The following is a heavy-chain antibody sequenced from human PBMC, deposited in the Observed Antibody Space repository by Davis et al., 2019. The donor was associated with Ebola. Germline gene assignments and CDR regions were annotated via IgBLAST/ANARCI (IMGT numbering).Heavy chain of an antibody. CDR3: AKALLGGIAAAGADY. D-gene: IGHD6-13*01. V-gene: IGHV3-9*01. CDR1: GFTFDDYA. J-gene: IGHJ4*02. Sequence: PGGSLRLSCAASGFTFDDYAMHWVRQAPGKGLEWVSGFSWNSGSIGYADSVKGRFTISRDNAKNSLYLQMNSLRAEDTALYYCAKALLGGIAAAGADYWGQGTLVTASS. CDR2: FSWNSGSI.